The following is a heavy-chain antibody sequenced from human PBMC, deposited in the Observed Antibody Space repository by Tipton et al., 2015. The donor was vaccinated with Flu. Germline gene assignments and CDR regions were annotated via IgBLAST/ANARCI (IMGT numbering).Heavy chain of an antibody. CDR3: AKLVYFDSSGYYRYYFDY. CDR2: IDRDGNT. J-gene: IGHJ4*02. D-gene: IGHD3-22*01. V-gene: IGHV4-38-2*02. CDR1: GDSIRSRYY. Sequence: TLSLTCSVSGDSIRSRYYWAWIRQPPGRGLEWIGNIDRDGNTYRNPSLRSRVAISVDTSRNQFSLRLSSVTAADTAAYYCAKLVYFDSSGYYRYYFDYWGQGTLVTVSS.